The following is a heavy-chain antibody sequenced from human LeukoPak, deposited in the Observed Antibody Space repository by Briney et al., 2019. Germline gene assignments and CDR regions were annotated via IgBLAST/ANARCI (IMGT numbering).Heavy chain of an antibody. V-gene: IGHV1-2*02. J-gene: IGHJ4*02. CDR3: ARGPISHWLTQEY. Sequence: ASVKVSCKASGYTFTDYYMHWVRQAPGQGLEWMGWINPKSGGRSYAQRFQGRVTMTRDTSISTAYMELSRLRSDDTAVYYCARGPISHWLTQEYWGQGTLVTVSS. CDR2: INPKSGGR. D-gene: IGHD1-1*01. CDR1: GYTFTDYY.